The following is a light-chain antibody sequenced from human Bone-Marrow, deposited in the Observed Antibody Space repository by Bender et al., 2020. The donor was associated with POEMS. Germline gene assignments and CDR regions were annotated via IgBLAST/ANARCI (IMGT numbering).Light chain of an antibody. CDR1: NRDVGGYNL. J-gene: IGLJ3*02. V-gene: IGLV2-14*02. CDR2: EVV. Sequence: QSALTQPASVSGSPGQSLTISCTGTNRDVGGYNLISWYQQHPGQAPQLIIYEVVKRPSGISDRFSGSKSGTTASLTISGLQAEDEADYYCASFTSSYTWVFGGGTKLTVL. CDR3: ASFTSSYTWV.